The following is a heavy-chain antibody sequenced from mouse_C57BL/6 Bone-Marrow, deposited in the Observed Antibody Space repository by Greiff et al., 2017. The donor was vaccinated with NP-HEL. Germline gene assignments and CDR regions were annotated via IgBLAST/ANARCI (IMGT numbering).Heavy chain of an antibody. D-gene: IGHD1-1*01. V-gene: IGHV14-4*01. J-gene: IGHJ4*01. CDR1: GFNIKDDY. CDR2: IDPENGDT. CDR3: TTTSYEAMDY. Sequence: VQLQQSGAELVRPGASVKLSCTASGFNIKDDYMHWVKQRPEQGLEWIGWIDPENGDTEYASKFQGKATITADTSSNTAYLQLSSLTSEDTAVYYCTTTSYEAMDYWGQGTSVTVSS.